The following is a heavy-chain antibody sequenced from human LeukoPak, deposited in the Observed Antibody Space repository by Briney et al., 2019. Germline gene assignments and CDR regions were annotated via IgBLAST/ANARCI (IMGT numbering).Heavy chain of an antibody. J-gene: IGHJ6*02. V-gene: IGHV1-18*01. CDR3: ARDIVMVVGSFYYGMDF. CDR2: ISAYNGNT. CDR1: GYTFASFG. D-gene: IGHD2-15*01. Sequence: EASVKVSCKASGYTFASFGISWVRQAPGQGLEWMGWISAYNGNTNYAQNFQDRVTMTTDTSTSTAYMELRGLRSDDTAVYYCARDIVMVVGSFYYGMDFWGQGTTVTVS.